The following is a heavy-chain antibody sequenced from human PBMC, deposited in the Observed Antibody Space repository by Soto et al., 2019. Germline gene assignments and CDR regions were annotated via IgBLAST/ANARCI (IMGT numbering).Heavy chain of an antibody. D-gene: IGHD3-10*01. CDR1: GFTFSSYA. CDR3: AKGRFGELFQFDY. CDR2: ITGSGGST. Sequence: GGSLRLSCAASGFTFSSYAMSWVRQAPGKGLEWVSTITGSGGSTYYADSVKGRFTISIDNSKNTLYLQMSSLRAEDTAVYYCAKGRFGELFQFDYWGQGTLVTVSS. J-gene: IGHJ4*02. V-gene: IGHV3-23*01.